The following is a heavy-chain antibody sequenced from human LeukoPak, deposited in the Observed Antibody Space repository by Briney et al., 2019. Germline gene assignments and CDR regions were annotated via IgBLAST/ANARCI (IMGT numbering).Heavy chain of an antibody. CDR3: AREIYCSASSCTGGVFDI. D-gene: IGHD2-15*01. Sequence: GGSLRLSCAASGFTVSSNYMSWVRQAPGKGLEWVSVIYSGGSTYYADSVKGRFTISRDNSKNTLYLQMNSLRVEDTAVYYCAREIYCSASSCTGGVFDIWGQGTMVTVFS. V-gene: IGHV3-53*01. CDR1: GFTVSSNY. J-gene: IGHJ3*02. CDR2: IYSGGST.